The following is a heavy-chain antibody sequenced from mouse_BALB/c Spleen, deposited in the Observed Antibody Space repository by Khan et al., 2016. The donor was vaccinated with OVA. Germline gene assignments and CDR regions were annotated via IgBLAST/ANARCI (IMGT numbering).Heavy chain of an antibody. V-gene: IGHV1-4*01. CDR3: RRDRIDY. CDR1: GYTFTTYL. Sequence: QVQLKQSGAELAKPGASVKMSCKTSGYTFTTYLMHWVKQSPGQGLEWIGYINPTSGHTDYNEKFKDKATLSADNSSSTAYMQLSSLTSEDSAVYYCRRDRIDYWGQGTTLTVSA. J-gene: IGHJ2*01. CDR2: INPTSGHT.